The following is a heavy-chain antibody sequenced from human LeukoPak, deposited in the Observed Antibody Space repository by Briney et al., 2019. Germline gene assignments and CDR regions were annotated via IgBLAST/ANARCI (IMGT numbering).Heavy chain of an antibody. Sequence: GRSLRLSCAASGFTFSSYGMHWVRQAPGKGLEWVAVISYDGSNKYYADSVKGRFTISRDNSKNTLYLQMNSLKTEDTAVYYCTTGGVVVVVAATLADYWGQGTLVTVSS. CDR1: GFTFSSYG. J-gene: IGHJ4*02. V-gene: IGHV3-30*03. CDR2: ISYDGSNK. CDR3: TTGGVVVVVAATLADY. D-gene: IGHD2-15*01.